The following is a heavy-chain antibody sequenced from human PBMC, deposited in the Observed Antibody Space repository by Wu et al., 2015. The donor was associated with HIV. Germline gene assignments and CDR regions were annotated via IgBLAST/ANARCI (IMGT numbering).Heavy chain of an antibody. CDR2: IIPMFDTA. D-gene: IGHD6-13*01. CDR1: GGTFSKXA. CDR3: ARVGGSSWYREFDL. J-gene: IGHJ3*01. Sequence: QVQLVQSGAEVKKPGSSVKVSCKASGGTFSKXAISWVRQAPGQGLEWMGGIIPMFDTATYAQTFQGRVTITADESTSTAYLQLSSLRSEDTAVYYCARVGGSSWYREFDLWGQGTMVTVSS. V-gene: IGHV1-69*13.